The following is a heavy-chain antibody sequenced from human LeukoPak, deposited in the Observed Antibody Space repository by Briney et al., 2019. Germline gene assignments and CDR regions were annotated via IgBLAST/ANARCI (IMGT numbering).Heavy chain of an antibody. CDR1: GFTFSDYY. J-gene: IGHJ4*02. D-gene: IGHD2/OR15-2a*01. Sequence: AGGSLRLSCAASGFTFSDYYMSWIRQAPGKGLEWLSYISGSGSTIYYADSVKGRFTTSRDNAKNSLYLQMNSLRAEDTAVYYCAGEADNSATDYWGQGTLVTVSS. CDR2: ISGSGSTI. V-gene: IGHV3-11*01. CDR3: AGEADNSATDY.